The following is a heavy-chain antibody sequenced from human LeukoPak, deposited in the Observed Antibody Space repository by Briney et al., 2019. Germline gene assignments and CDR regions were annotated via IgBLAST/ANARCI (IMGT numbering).Heavy chain of an antibody. Sequence: GGSLRLSCAASGFTFNSYAMSWVRQAPGKGLEWVSAISGSGGSTYYADSVKGRFTISRDNSKNTLYLQMNSLRAEDTAVYYCAKDPYYYGSGSYQGVPDYWGQGTLVTVSS. CDR1: GFTFNSYA. V-gene: IGHV3-23*01. CDR3: AKDPYYYGSGSYQGVPDY. CDR2: ISGSGGST. D-gene: IGHD3-10*01. J-gene: IGHJ4*02.